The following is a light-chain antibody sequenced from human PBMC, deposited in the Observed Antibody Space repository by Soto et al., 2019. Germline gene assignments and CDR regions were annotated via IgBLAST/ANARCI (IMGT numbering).Light chain of an antibody. V-gene: IGLV1-40*01. CDR3: QSYDSSLSVVV. Sequence: QSVLTQPPSVSGAPGQRVTISCTGSSSNIGADYDVHWYQHLPGTAPKVLIYGNSNRPSGVPDRISGSKSGTSASLAITGLQAEDEADYYCQSYDSSLSVVVFGGGTQLTVL. CDR2: GNS. J-gene: IGLJ2*01. CDR1: SSNIGADYD.